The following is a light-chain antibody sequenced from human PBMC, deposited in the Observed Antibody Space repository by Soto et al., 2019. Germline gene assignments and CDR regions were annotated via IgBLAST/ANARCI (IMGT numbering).Light chain of an antibody. Sequence: DIVMTQSPLSLPVTPGEPASISCRSSQSLLHINGYNYLDWYLQKPGQSPQLLIYLGSTRASGVPDRFSGSGSGTDFTLQISRVEAEDVGIYYCMQALQTPPTFGGGTKVDIK. CDR1: QSLLHINGYNY. CDR3: MQALQTPPT. CDR2: LGS. J-gene: IGKJ4*01. V-gene: IGKV2-28*01.